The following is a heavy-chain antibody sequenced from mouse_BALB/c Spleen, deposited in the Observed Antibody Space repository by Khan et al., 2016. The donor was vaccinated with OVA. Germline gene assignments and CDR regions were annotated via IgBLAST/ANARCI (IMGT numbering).Heavy chain of an antibody. V-gene: IGHV3-2*02. CDR3: ASMTLYYYGSNFEGYYFAY. CDR2: ITYSGDT. D-gene: IGHD1-1*01. CDR1: GYSFTSDYA. Sequence: EVQLVESGPGLVKPSQSLSLTCTVTGYSFTSDYAWNWIRQFPGNKLEWMGYITYSGDTTYNPSLKSRISITRDTSTNQFFLQFNSVPTEDTATFYCASMTLYYYGSNFEGYYFAYWGQGTTLTVSS. J-gene: IGHJ2*01.